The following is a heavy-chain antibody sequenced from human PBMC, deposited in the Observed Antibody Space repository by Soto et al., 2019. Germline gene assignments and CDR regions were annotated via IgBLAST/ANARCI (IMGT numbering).Heavy chain of an antibody. D-gene: IGHD3-10*01. J-gene: IGHJ3*02. Sequence: SETLSLTCTVSGGSVSSGTYYWSWIRQPPGKGLEWIGEINHSGSTNYNPSLKSRVTISVDTSKNQFSLKLSSVTAADTAVYYCARDLGDYYGSGSYHAFDIWGQGTMVTVSS. V-gene: IGHV4-61*01. CDR3: ARDLGDYYGSGSYHAFDI. CDR1: GGSVSSGTYY. CDR2: INHSGST.